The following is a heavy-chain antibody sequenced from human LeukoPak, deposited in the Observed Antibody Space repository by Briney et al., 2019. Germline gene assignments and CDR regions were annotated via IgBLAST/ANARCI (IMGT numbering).Heavy chain of an antibody. CDR1: GGSISSSSYY. J-gene: IGHJ4*02. V-gene: IGHV4-39*01. D-gene: IGHD5-12*01. CDR2: IYYSGST. Sequence: SETLSLTCTVSGGSISSSSYYWGWIRQPPGKGLEWIGSIYYSGSTYYNPSLKSRVTISVDTSKNQFSLKLSSVAAADTAVYYCAVIYSGYDLGFDYWGQGTLVTVSS. CDR3: AVIYSGYDLGFDY.